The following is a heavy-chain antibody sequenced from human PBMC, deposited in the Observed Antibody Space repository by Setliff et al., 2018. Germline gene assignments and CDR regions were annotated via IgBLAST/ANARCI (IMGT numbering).Heavy chain of an antibody. Sequence: PGGSLRLSCAASGFNFMNYGMNWVRQAPGEGLEWVSYISSISSSTIYYADSVKGRFTVSRDNAKNSLYLQMNSLRAEDTAVYYCARRHIGVIIGYYFDYWGQGTLVTVSS. CDR2: ISSISSSTI. D-gene: IGHD3-3*01. CDR1: GFNFMNYG. J-gene: IGHJ4*02. V-gene: IGHV3-48*01. CDR3: ARRHIGVIIGYYFDY.